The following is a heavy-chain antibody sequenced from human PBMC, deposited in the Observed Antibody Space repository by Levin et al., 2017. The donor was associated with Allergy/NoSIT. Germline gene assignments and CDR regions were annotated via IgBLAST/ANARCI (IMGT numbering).Heavy chain of an antibody. V-gene: IGHV3-30*03. D-gene: IGHD3-10*01. Sequence: GESLKISCAASGFTFSSYGMHWVRQAPGKGLEWVAIISYDGGNKYYADSVRGRFTISRDNPKNTVYLQMNSLRAEDTAVYYCAREYRGYMDVWGKGTTVTVSS. CDR2: ISYDGGNK. J-gene: IGHJ6*03. CDR1: GFTFSSYG. CDR3: AREYRGYMDV.